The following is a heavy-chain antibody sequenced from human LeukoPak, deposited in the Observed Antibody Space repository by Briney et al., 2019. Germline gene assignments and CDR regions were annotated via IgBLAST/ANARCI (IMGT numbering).Heavy chain of an antibody. J-gene: IGHJ4*02. V-gene: IGHV3-7*01. CDR1: GFTFSNYW. CDR3: ATDRDNSDWQKLFDS. CDR2: FNQDESEI. Sequence: GGSLRLSCAASGFTFSNYWMNWYRQAPGKGLEWVGNFNQDESEINYVDCVRGRFTISRDNAMNSLHLQLNSLRAENTAVYYCATDRDNSDWQKLFDSWGQGTLVTVSS. D-gene: IGHD2-21*02.